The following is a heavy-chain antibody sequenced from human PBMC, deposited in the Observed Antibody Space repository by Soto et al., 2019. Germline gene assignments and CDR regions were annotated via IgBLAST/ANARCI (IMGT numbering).Heavy chain of an antibody. CDR2: ISSSSSYI. CDR3: ARALVPYSSGWYGFDY. D-gene: IGHD6-19*01. CDR1: GFTFSSYS. J-gene: IGHJ4*02. V-gene: IGHV3-21*01. Sequence: PGGSLRLSCAASGFTFSSYSMNWVRQAPGKGLEWVSSISSSSSYIYYADSVKGRFTISRDNAKNSLYLQMNSLRAEDTAVYYCARALVPYSSGWYGFDYWGQGTLVTVSS.